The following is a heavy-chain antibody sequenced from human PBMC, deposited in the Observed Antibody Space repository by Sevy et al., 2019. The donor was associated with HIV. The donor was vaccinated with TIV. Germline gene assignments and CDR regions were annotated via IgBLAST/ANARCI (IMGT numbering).Heavy chain of an antibody. D-gene: IGHD4-17*01. J-gene: IGHJ4*02. V-gene: IGHV3-48*03. CDR1: GFRFSSYE. Sequence: GGSLRLSCAASGFRFSSYEMNWVRQAPGKGLEWVACISNSGTNIYYSDSVRGRFTISRDTAKNSLYLQMNSLRAEDTAVYYCARDLPPSATTMAHFDYWGQGTLVTVSS. CDR2: ISNSGTNI. CDR3: ARDLPPSATTMAHFDY.